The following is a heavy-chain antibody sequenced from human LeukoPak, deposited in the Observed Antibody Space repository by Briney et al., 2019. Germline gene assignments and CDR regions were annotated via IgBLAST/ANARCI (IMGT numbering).Heavy chain of an antibody. CDR3: VKDRKPDSRYNFDY. CDR1: GFTFSTYA. D-gene: IGHD5-12*01. V-gene: IGHV3-23*01. CDR2: ITGNSGLV. Sequence: GGSLRLSCAASGFTFSTYAMNWVRQAPGKGLEWVSVITGNSGLVYYADSVKGRFTISRDNSKNTVYLQMNSLRAEDTATYYCVKDRKPDSRYNFDYWGQGTLVTVSS. J-gene: IGHJ4*02.